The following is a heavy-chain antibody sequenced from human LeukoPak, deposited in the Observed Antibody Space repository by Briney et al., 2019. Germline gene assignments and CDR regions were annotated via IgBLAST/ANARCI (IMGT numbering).Heavy chain of an antibody. J-gene: IGHJ2*01. CDR1: GGSFSGYY. CDR3: ARDAGLSSNWYFDL. V-gene: IGHV4-34*01. CDR2: INHSGST. Sequence: PSETLSLTCAVYGGSFSGYYWSWTRRPPGKGLEWIGEINHSGSTNYNPSLKSRVTVSVDTSKNQFSLKLSSVTAADTAVYYCARDAGLSSNWYFDLWGRGTLVTVSS. D-gene: IGHD3-16*02.